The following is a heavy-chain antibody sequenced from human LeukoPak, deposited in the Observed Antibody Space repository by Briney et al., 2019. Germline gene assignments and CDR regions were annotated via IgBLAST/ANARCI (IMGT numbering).Heavy chain of an antibody. V-gene: IGHV4-61*02. D-gene: IGHD5-12*01. CDR3: ARDETESGYDFLGDWFDP. Sequence: SETLSLTCTVSGGSISSSSYYWGWIRQPAGKGLEWIGRIYTSGSTNYNPSLKSRVAMSVDTSKNQFSLKLSSVTAADTAVYYCARDETESGYDFLGDWFDPWGQGTLVTVSS. CDR1: GGSISSSSYY. CDR2: IYTSGST. J-gene: IGHJ5*02.